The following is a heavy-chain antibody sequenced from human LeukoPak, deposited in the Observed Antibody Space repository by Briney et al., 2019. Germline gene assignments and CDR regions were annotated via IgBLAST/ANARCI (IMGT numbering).Heavy chain of an antibody. CDR2: VYSSGRT. CDR1: GGSFSGYY. V-gene: IGHV4-34*01. J-gene: IGHJ4*01. CDR3: TREIGGTTVHY. D-gene: IGHD1-7*01. Sequence: SETLSLTCAVYGGSFSGYYWGWIRQPPGKGLEWIGSVYSSGRTYYNPSLTSRVTVSADTSKNQFSLKLSSVTAADTAVYYCTREIGGTTVHYWGHGMLVTVSS.